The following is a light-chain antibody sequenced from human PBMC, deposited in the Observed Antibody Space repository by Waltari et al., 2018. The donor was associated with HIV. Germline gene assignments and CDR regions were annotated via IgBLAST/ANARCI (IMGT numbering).Light chain of an antibody. CDR3: SSYAGSSTLM. Sequence: QSALTQPPSASGSPGQSVTISCTGTSSDVGGYNFVSWYQQHPGKAPKLLIFEATKRPSGVPDRFSGSKSGNTASLTVSVLQAEDEADYYCSSYAGSSTLMFGGGTKLTVL. V-gene: IGLV2-8*01. J-gene: IGLJ3*02. CDR1: SSDVGGYNF. CDR2: EAT.